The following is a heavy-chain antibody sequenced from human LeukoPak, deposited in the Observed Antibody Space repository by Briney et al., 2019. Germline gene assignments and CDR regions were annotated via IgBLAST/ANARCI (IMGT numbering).Heavy chain of an antibody. D-gene: IGHD3-22*01. CDR2: IKHDGSEK. CDR3: ARDVAAMIVVAGDAFDI. Sequence: GGSLRLSRTASGFTFSSYWMSWVRQAAGKGLEWVAYIKHDGSEKYYVDSVKGRFTISRDNAKNSLYLQMNSLRAEDTAVYYCARDVAAMIVVAGDAFDIWGQGTMVTVSS. V-gene: IGHV3-7*01. J-gene: IGHJ3*02. CDR1: GFTFSSYW.